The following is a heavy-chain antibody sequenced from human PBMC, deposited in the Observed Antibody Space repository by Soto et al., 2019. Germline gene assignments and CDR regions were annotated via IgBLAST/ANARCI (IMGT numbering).Heavy chain of an antibody. CDR1: GYTFTSYA. V-gene: IGHV1-3*01. J-gene: IGHJ6*03. D-gene: IGHD1-7*01. Sequence: ASVKVSCKASGYTFTSYAMHWVRQAPGQRLEWMGWINAGNGNTKYSQKFQGRVTITRDTSASTAYMELSSLRSEDTAVYYCARGYKWNYDYYYYMDVWGKGTTFTVSS. CDR3: ARGYKWNYDYYYYMDV. CDR2: INAGNGNT.